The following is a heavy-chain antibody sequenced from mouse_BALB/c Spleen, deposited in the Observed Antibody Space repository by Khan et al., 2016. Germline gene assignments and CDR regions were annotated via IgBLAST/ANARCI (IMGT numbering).Heavy chain of an antibody. CDR3: ARAGWGYYAMDY. CDR2: IWGDGST. Sequence: VQLQESGPGLVAPSQSLSITCTVSGFSIIAYGVNWVRQPPGKGLEWLGMIWGDGSTDYNSALKSRLNITKDNSKSQVFLKMNSLQTDDTAKEYCARAGWGYYAMDYWGQGTSVTVSS. J-gene: IGHJ4*01. V-gene: IGHV2-6-7*01. CDR1: GFSIIAYG.